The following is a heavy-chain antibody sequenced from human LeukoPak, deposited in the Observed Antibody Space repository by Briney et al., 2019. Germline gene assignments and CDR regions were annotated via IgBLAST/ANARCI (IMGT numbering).Heavy chain of an antibody. J-gene: IGHJ3*01. Sequence: ASVRVSCKASGDTFTNYGINWVRQAPGQRPEWMGWFSTYNGDTKYAQKLKGRLTLTADTLKTTAYMELRTLISDDTATYYCAIGEGVITWGGADVYDVWGQGTTVIVSS. CDR3: AIGEGVITWGGADVYDV. V-gene: IGHV1-18*01. D-gene: IGHD3-16*01. CDR1: GDTFTNYG. CDR2: FSTYNGDT.